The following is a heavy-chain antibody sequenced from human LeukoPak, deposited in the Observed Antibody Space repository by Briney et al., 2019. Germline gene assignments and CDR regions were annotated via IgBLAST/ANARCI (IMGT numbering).Heavy chain of an antibody. CDR2: ISYDGSNK. Sequence: GGSLRLSCAASGFTFSSYGMHWVRQAPGKGLEWVAVISYDGSNKCYADSVKGRFTISRDNSKNTLYLQMNSLRAEDTAVYYCAKDISGWYGSFAFDIWGQGTMVTVSS. CDR3: AKDISGWYGSFAFDI. V-gene: IGHV3-30*18. J-gene: IGHJ3*02. D-gene: IGHD6-19*01. CDR1: GFTFSSYG.